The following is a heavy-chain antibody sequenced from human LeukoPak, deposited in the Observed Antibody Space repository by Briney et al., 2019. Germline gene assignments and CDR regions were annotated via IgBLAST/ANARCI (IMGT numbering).Heavy chain of an antibody. Sequence: SGPTLVNPSEPLSLTCTVAGVSTAYGTSFWAWIRQSRVKGLEGIGGRQNVGSTYYNLSLRSRVTMSIDTSKNQFSLRLNSVTAADTAVYYCARHAEYNSGWHFYLDHWGQGILVTVSS. J-gene: IGHJ4*02. D-gene: IGHD6-19*01. CDR2: RQNVGST. V-gene: IGHV4-39*01. CDR3: ARHAEYNSGWHFYLDH. CDR1: GVSTAYGTSF.